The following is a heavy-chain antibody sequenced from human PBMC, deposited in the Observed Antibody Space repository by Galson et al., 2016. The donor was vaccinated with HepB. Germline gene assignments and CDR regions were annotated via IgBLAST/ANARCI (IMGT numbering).Heavy chain of an antibody. CDR2: VSQSGGT. D-gene: IGHD3-3*01. CDR1: GGSISGGGYS. CDR3: ARGPRMTGLGVVISNWLDP. J-gene: IGHJ5*02. Sequence: TLSLTCDVSGGSISGGGYSWSWIRQPPGQGLEWIGYVSQSGGTNYSPSLKSRVTISTDRSKNQFSLKVTSVTAADTAVYYCARGPRMTGLGVVISNWLDPWGQGILVTVTS. V-gene: IGHV4-30-2*01.